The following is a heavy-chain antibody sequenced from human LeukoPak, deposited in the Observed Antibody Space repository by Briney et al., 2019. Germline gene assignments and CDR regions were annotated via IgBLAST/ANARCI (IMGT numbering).Heavy chain of an antibody. CDR3: ASRGYDSSGYYPNGAFDI. J-gene: IGHJ3*02. V-gene: IGHV5-51*01. CDR1: GYSFTSYW. Sequence: GESLKISCKGSGYSFTSYWIGWVRQMPGKGLEWMGIIYPGDSDTRYSPSFQGQVTISADKSISTAYLQWSSLKASDTAMYCCASRGYDSSGYYPNGAFDIWGQGTMVTVSS. D-gene: IGHD3-22*01. CDR2: IYPGDSDT.